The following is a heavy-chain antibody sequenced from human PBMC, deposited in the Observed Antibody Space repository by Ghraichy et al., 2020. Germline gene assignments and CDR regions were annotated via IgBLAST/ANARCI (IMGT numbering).Heavy chain of an antibody. CDR1: GGSISSYY. D-gene: IGHD3-3*01. CDR2: IYYSGST. J-gene: IGHJ6*02. V-gene: IGHV4-59*01. Sequence: SETLSLTCTVSGGSISSYYWSWIRQPPGKGLEWIGYIYYSGSTNYNPSLKSRVTISVDTSKNQFSLKLSSVTAADTAVYYCARVFDFWSGYYPLGMDVWGQGTTVTVSS. CDR3: ARVFDFWSGYYPLGMDV.